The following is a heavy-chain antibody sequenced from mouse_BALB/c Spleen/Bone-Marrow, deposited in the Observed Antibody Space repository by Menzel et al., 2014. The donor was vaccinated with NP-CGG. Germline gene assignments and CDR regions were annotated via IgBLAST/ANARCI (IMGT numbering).Heavy chain of an antibody. CDR1: GFTFSSYT. J-gene: IGHJ2*01. CDR3: ARLPFDY. V-gene: IGHV5-12-2*01. CDR2: ISNSGGSI. Sequence: EVQLVESGGGLVQPGGSLKLSCVASGFTFSSYTMSWVRQTPEKRLEWVAYISNSGGSIYYPDTVKGRFTISRDNAKNTLYLQMSSLKSEDTAMYYCARLPFDYWGQGTTLTVSS.